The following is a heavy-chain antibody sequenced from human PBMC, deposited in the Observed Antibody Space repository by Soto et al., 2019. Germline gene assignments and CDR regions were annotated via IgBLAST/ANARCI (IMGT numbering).Heavy chain of an antibody. CDR2: IRSKSYSATT. Sequence: GGSLRLSCSGSGFAFGDKGLNWVRQAPGKGLEWIGLIRSKSYSATTEYAASVRGRFTISRDDSKSIVYLQMNSLKSEDTAVYYCVYSSSSGYYFYAMGVWGQGVTVTVSS. V-gene: IGHV3-49*04. D-gene: IGHD6-6*01. J-gene: IGHJ6*01. CDR3: VYSSSSGYYFYAMGV. CDR1: GFAFGDKG.